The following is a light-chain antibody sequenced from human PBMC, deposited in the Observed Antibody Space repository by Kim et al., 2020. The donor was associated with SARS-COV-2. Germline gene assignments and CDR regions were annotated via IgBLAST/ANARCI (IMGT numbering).Light chain of an antibody. CDR2: QDS. J-gene: IGLJ3*02. Sequence: SYELTQPLSVSVSPGQTASITCSGDKLGDKYACWYQQKPGQSPVLVIYQDSKRPSGIPERFSGSNSGNTATLTISGTQAMDEADYYCQAWDSNTWVFGGG. CDR1: KLGDKY. V-gene: IGLV3-1*01. CDR3: QAWDSNTWV.